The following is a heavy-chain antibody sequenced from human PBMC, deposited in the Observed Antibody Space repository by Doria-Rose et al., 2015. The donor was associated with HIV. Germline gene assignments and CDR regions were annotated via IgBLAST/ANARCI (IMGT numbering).Heavy chain of an antibody. CDR1: GVSLSSPGMG. V-gene: IGHV2-26*01. CDR2: IFSDDDI. J-gene: IGHJ4*02. D-gene: IGHD6-13*01. CDR3: ARIKSSRWYHKYYFDF. Sequence: QVTLKESGPVLVKPTETLTLTCTVSGVSLSSPGMGVSWIRQFPGKALEWLANIFSDDDISYNTSLKSRLTISRGTSKSQVVLTMTDMDPVDTATYYCARIKSSRWYHKYYFDFWGQGTLVIVSA.